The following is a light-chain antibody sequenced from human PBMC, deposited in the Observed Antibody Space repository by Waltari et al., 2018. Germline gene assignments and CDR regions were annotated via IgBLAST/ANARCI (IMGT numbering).Light chain of an antibody. Sequence: DLVVTQSPPPLPLPPGEPASISCRPSQCLLNRNVNNHLDWYQQKPGQSPRLLIYSGSNRASGIPDRFSGSGSGTDFTLIISRVEAEDVGVYYCMQSLHSLGTFGQGTKVEIK. CDR2: SGS. CDR3: MQSLHSLGT. V-gene: IGKV2-28*01. J-gene: IGKJ1*01. CDR1: QCLLNRNVNNH.